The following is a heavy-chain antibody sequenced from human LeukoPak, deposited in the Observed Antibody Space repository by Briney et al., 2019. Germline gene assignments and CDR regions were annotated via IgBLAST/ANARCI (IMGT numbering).Heavy chain of an antibody. D-gene: IGHD1-26*01. CDR1: GFTFSDFY. CDR3: AREARGSGRDFDY. CDR2: IGTRSNPI. V-gene: IGHV3-11*01. J-gene: IGHJ4*02. Sequence: PGGSLRLSCAASGFTFSDFYMSWIRQAPGMGLEWISYIGTRSNPIYYADSVKGRFTISRDDAKNSLYLQMNSLRDEDTAVYFCAREARGSGRDFDYWGQGILVTVSS.